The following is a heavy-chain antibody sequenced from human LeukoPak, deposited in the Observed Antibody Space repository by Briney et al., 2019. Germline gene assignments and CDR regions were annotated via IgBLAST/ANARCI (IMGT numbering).Heavy chain of an antibody. CDR1: GYTFTGYY. CDR3: ARDAYSGSYSYYFDY. D-gene: IGHD1-26*01. Sequence: ASVKVSCKASGYTFTGYYMHWVRQGPGQGLEWMGRINPNSGGTNYAQKFQGRVTMTRDTSISTAYMELSRLRSDDTAVYYCARDAYSGSYSYYFDYWGQGTLVTVSS. CDR2: INPNSGGT. V-gene: IGHV1-2*06. J-gene: IGHJ4*02.